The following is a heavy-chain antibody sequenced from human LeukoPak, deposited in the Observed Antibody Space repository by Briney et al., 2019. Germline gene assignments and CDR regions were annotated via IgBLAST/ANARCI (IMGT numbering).Heavy chain of an antibody. CDR1: GYTLSNHA. D-gene: IGHD3-3*01. CDR3: ARTPYDFWSGYYIHYFDY. V-gene: IGHV1-69*13. J-gene: IGHJ4*02. Sequence: SVKVSCKGSGYTLSNHAFSWVRQAPGQGLEWMGGIIPIFGTANYAQKFQGRVTITADESTSTAYMELSSLRSEDTAVYYCARTPYDFWSGYYIHYFDYWGQGTLVTVSS. CDR2: IIPIFGTA.